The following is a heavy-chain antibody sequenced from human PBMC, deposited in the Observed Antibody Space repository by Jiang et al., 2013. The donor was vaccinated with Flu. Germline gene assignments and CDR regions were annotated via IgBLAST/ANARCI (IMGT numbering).Heavy chain of an antibody. CDR1: GDSISSGNYY. CDR2: LYYSGST. CDR3: TRQRKYRGYIYSFDP. D-gene: IGHD5-18*01. J-gene: IGHJ5*02. V-gene: IGHV4-39*07. Sequence: PGLVKPSETLSLTCTVSGDSISSGNYYWGWIRQPPGKGLEWIGSLYYSGSTYYNPSLKSRVTISLDTSKNQFSLKLTSVTAADTAVYYCTRQRKYRGYIYSFDPWGQ.